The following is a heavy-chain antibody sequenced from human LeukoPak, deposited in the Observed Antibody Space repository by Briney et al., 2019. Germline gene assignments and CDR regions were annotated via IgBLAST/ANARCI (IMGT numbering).Heavy chain of an antibody. Sequence: PSETLSLTCTVSGGSISTSSYFWGWIRQPPGKGLEWIGSIYYSGITFYNPSLKSRLTISVDTSKNQFSLKLTSVTAADTAVYYCARDSFSSSWYANYFDYWGQGTLVTVSS. CDR3: ARDSFSSSWYANYFDY. CDR2: IYYSGIT. D-gene: IGHD6-13*01. J-gene: IGHJ4*02. V-gene: IGHV4-39*02. CDR1: GGSISTSSYF.